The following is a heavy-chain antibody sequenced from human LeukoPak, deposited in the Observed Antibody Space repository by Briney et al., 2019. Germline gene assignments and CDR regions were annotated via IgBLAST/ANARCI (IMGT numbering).Heavy chain of an antibody. CDR2: TYYRSKWYN. Sequence: SQTLSLTCVVSGGSVSSKNGAWNWIRQSPSRGLEWLRRTYYRSKWYNDYAESMEGRMTISQDTSKNQYSLHLNSVTPDDTAVYYCARDFGTTGWHTFDYWGQGTLVTVSS. V-gene: IGHV6-1*01. CDR1: GGSVSSKNGA. D-gene: IGHD6-19*01. CDR3: ARDFGTTGWHTFDY. J-gene: IGHJ4*02.